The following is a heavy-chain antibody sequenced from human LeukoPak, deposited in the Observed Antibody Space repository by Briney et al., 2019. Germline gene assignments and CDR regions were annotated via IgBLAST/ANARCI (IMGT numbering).Heavy chain of an antibody. Sequence: PGGSLRLSCAASGFTFSNYAMSWVRQAPGEGLEWVSAITGSGGSAYYTDSVTGRFTISRDSSKNTLYLQINSLRAEDTAVYYCAKASGSVGYYYFDSWGQGTLVTVSS. V-gene: IGHV3-23*01. CDR2: ITGSGGSA. CDR3: AKASGSVGYYYFDS. CDR1: GFTFSNYA. D-gene: IGHD3-22*01. J-gene: IGHJ4*02.